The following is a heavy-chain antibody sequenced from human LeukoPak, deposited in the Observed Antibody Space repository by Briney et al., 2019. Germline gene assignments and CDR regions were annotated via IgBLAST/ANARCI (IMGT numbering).Heavy chain of an antibody. CDR2: IYYSGST. Sequence: SETLSLTCTVSGGSISSGDYYWSWIRQPPGKGLEWIGYIYYSGSTYYNPSLKSRVTISVDTSKNQFSLKLSSVTAADTAVYYCARAAYSGSYHSDYWGQGTLVTVSS. J-gene: IGHJ4*02. CDR1: GGSISSGDYY. D-gene: IGHD1-26*01. CDR3: ARAAYSGSYHSDY. V-gene: IGHV4-30-4*01.